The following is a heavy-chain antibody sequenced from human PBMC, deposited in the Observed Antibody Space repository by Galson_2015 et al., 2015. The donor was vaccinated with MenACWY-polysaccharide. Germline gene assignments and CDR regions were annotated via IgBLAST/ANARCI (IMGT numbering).Heavy chain of an antibody. Sequence: SLRLSCAASGFTFSSYWMSWVRQAPGKGLEWVANIKQDESEKYYVDSVKGRFTISRDNAKNSLYLEMNSLRAEDTAVYYCARALEVPPAHYFDHWGQGRLVIVSS. D-gene: IGHD3-3*01. CDR1: GFTFSSYW. CDR2: IKQDESEK. CDR3: ARALEVPPAHYFDH. V-gene: IGHV3-7*03. J-gene: IGHJ4*02.